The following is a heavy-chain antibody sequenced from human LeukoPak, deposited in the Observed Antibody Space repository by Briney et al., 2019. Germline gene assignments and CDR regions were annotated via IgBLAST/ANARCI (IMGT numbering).Heavy chain of an antibody. CDR2: IYTSGST. CDR1: GGSISSGSYY. V-gene: IGHV4-61*02. Sequence: PSETLSLTCTVSGGSISSGSYYWSWIRQPAGKGLEWIGRIYTSGSTNYNPSLKGRVTISVDTSKNQFSLKLSSVTAADTAVYYCARDSSGWYGLPDYWGQGTLVTVSS. J-gene: IGHJ4*02. D-gene: IGHD6-19*01. CDR3: ARDSSGWYGLPDY.